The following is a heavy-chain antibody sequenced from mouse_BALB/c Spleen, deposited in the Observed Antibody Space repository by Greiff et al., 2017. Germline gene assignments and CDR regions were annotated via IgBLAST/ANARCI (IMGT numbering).Heavy chain of an antibody. CDR1: GYTFTGYW. V-gene: IGHV1-69*02. CDR2: IGHSDSYS. D-gene: IGHD1-3*01. J-gene: IGHJ3*01. CDR3: AREDNPIAY. Sequence: VQLQQPGAELVQPGASVRLSCKASGYTFTGYWMHWVKQRPGQGLEWIGEIGHSDSYSNNNQKFNGKATLTVDRSSSQAYMQLSSRTSEDSAVYYGAREDNPIAYWGQGTLVTVSA.